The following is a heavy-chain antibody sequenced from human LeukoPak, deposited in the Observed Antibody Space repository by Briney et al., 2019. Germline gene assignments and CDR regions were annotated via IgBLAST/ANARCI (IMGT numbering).Heavy chain of an antibody. J-gene: IGHJ4*02. Sequence: PGGSLRLSCAASGFTFSSYAMSWVRQAPGKGLEWVSAISGSGDSTYYADSVKGRFTISRDNSKNTLFLQMNSLRAEGTAVYYCAKKGGSSWSPFDYWGQGILVTVSS. CDR2: ISGSGDST. V-gene: IGHV3-23*01. CDR1: GFTFSSYA. CDR3: AKKGGSSWSPFDY. D-gene: IGHD6-13*01.